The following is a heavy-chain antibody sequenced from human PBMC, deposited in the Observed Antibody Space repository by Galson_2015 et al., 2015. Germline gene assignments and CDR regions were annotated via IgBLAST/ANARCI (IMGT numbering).Heavy chain of an antibody. CDR1: GFRFNNYA. CDR2: ISWNSGSI. D-gene: IGHD2-2*01. J-gene: IGHJ3*02. CDR3: AKDIGMTYHYDAFDI. Sequence: SLRLSCAASGFRFNNYAMHWVRQAPGKGLEWVSGISWNSGSIEYADSVKGRFTISRDNAKNSLYLQMNSLGAEDTALYYCAKDIGMTYHYDAFDIWGQGTMVTVSS. V-gene: IGHV3-9*01.